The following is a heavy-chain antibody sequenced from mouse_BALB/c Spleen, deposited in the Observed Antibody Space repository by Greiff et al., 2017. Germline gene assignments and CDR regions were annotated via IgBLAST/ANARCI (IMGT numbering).Heavy chain of an antibody. V-gene: IGHV10-1*02. Sequence: GGGLVQPKGSLKLSCAVSGFTFNTYAMNWVRQAPGKGLEWVARIRSKSNNYATYYADSVKDRFTISRDDSQSMLYLQMNNLKTEDTAMYYCVRHKRYASMDYWGQGTSVTVSS. CDR3: VRHKRYASMDY. CDR2: IRSKSNNYAT. D-gene: IGHD2-14*01. CDR1: GFTFNTYA. J-gene: IGHJ4*01.